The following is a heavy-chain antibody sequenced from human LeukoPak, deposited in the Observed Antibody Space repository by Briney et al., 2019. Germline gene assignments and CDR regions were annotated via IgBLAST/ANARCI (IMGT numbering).Heavy chain of an antibody. Sequence: SETLSLTCTVSGGSISNSSYYWGWIRQPPGKGLEWIGSIYYSGSTYYNPSLKSRVTISVDTSKNQFSLKLSSVTAADTAVYYCARSRDGYNPYYFDYWGQGTLVTVSS. J-gene: IGHJ4*02. CDR1: GGSISNSSYY. CDR2: IYYSGST. V-gene: IGHV4-39*01. D-gene: IGHD5-24*01. CDR3: ARSRDGYNPYYFDY.